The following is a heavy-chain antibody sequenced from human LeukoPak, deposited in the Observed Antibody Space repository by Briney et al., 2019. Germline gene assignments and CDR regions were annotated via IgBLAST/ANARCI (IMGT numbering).Heavy chain of an antibody. J-gene: IGHJ3*01. CDR3: ARITARGGSDDAFDV. V-gene: IGHV4-34*01. CDR2: VTDGGYT. CDR1: GASLNDYW. Sequence: SETLSLTCAIYGASLNDYWWTWVRQPPGAGLEWIGEVTDGGYTNYKSSLKSRVSIPVDISKNQFSLRLPSVTAADTAMYFCARITARGGSDDAFDVWGQGTMIIVSS. D-gene: IGHD2-15*01.